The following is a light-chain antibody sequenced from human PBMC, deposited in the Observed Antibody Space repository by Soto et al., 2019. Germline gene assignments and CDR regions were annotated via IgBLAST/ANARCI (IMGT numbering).Light chain of an antibody. J-gene: IGLJ2*01. CDR3: TSYTSYSSLYVI. Sequence: QSALTQPASVSGSPGQSITISCAGSSADVGGYNYVSWYQQHPGKAPKLMIYDVSNRATGVSHRFSGSKSGNTASLTISGLQAEDEADYYCTSYTSYSSLYVIFGGGTQLTVL. CDR1: SADVGGYNY. CDR2: DVS. V-gene: IGLV2-14*01.